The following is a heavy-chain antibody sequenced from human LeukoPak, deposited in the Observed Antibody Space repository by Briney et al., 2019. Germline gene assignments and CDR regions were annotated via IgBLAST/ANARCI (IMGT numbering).Heavy chain of an antibody. D-gene: IGHD4-23*01. CDR1: GFTFSSYS. J-gene: IGHJ4*02. Sequence: PGGSLRLSCAASGFTFSSYSMNWVRQAPGKGLEWVSAISDSTWYADSVKGRFTISRDSSQNTVYLQMNSLRAEDTAVYYCAKDRRSYGGTSFDSWGQGTLVTVSS. V-gene: IGHV3-23*01. CDR3: AKDRRSYGGTSFDS. CDR2: ISDST.